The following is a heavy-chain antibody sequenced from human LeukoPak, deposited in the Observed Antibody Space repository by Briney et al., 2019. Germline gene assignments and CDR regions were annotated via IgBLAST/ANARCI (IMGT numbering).Heavy chain of an antibody. CDR3: AKDHESDGYPCLDH. V-gene: IGHV3-23*01. Sequence: GGSLRLSCAASGFTFSRLAMTWVRQAPGKGLEWVSTISASGPYYADAVRGRFTISRGNSRNTLSLQMDSLRAEDTAVYYCAKDHESDGYPCLDHWGLGTLVTVSS. CDR1: GFTFSRLA. D-gene: IGHD3-22*01. J-gene: IGHJ4*02. CDR2: ISASGP.